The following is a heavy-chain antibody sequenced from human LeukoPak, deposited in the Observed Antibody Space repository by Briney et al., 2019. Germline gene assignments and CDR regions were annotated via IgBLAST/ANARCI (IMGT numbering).Heavy chain of an antibody. D-gene: IGHD6-19*01. J-gene: IGHJ4*02. CDR3: ARANNAGWFDY. V-gene: IGHV3-7*04. CDR2: IKEDGSRN. Sequence: GGPLRLSCAASGFSFSSFWMTWVRQAPGKGLEWVANIKEDGSRNHCVDSVKGRFTISRDNAKNSLFLQMSSLRAEDTAVYYCARANNAGWFDYWGQGTLVTVSS. CDR1: GFSFSSFW.